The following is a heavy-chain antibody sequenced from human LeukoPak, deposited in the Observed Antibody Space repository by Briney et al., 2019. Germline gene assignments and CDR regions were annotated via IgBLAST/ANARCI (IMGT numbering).Heavy chain of an antibody. V-gene: IGHV3-23*01. J-gene: IGHJ3*02. Sequence: GGALRLSCAASGFTFSSYAMSWVRQAPGKGLEWVSAISGSGGSTYYADSVKGRFTISRDNSKNTLYLQMDSLRAEDTAVYYCAKEAGSSGWYRGPDAFDIWGQGTMVTVSS. CDR2: ISGSGGST. D-gene: IGHD6-19*01. CDR1: GFTFSSYA. CDR3: AKEAGSSGWYRGPDAFDI.